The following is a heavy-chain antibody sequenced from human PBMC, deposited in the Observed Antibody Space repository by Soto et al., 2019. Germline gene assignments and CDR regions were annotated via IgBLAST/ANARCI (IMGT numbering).Heavy chain of an antibody. CDR2: IIPIFGTA. V-gene: IGHV1-69*13. Sequence: ASVKVSCKASGGTFSSYAISWVRQAPGQGLEWMGGIIPIFGTANYAQKFQGRVTITADESTSTAYMELSSLRSEDTAVYYCARVEWERVYSSSWYYWFDPWGQGTLVTVSS. D-gene: IGHD6-13*01. CDR3: ARVEWERVYSSSWYYWFDP. J-gene: IGHJ5*02. CDR1: GGTFSSYA.